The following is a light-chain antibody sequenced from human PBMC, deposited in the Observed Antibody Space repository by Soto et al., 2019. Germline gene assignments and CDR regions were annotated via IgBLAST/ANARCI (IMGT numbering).Light chain of an antibody. CDR2: AAS. J-gene: IGKJ5*01. CDR1: QGISSG. CDR3: QLTNIRPWT. V-gene: IGKV1-12*01. Sequence: DIQMTLPPYSLSASVGDRVTITWRASQGISSGLAWYQQKPGKAPKLLIYAASSLQSGVPSRFSGSGSGTDFTLTLGSLQPEDFAPYYCQLTNIRPWTFGQGTRL.